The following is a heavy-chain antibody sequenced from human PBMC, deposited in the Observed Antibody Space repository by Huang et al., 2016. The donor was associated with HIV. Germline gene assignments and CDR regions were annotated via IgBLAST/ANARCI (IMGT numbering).Heavy chain of an antibody. Sequence: EVQLVESGGGLIQPGGSLRLSCEASGFTVSTNYMTWCRQAPVKVWCWVYLIYSGDTTYYACSVKCRFTISRDDSENTLYLHMTSLRAGDTAVYYCAKEGDTGAALGYWGQGTLVTVS. V-gene: IGHV3-53*01. CDR1: GFTVSTNY. J-gene: IGHJ4*02. CDR3: AKEGDTGAALGY. D-gene: IGHD2-8*02. CDR2: IYSGDTT.